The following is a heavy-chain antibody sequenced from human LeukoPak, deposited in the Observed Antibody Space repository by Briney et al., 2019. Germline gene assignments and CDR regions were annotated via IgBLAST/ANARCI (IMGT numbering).Heavy chain of an antibody. V-gene: IGHV3-23*01. CDR2: VRGSDAGT. D-gene: IGHD1-26*01. J-gene: IGHJ4*02. Sequence: PGGSLRLSWAASGFTFSSYAMNWVRQAPGKGLEWVSAVRGSDAGTSYADSVKGRFTISRDNSKNTLYLQMNSLRAEDTAVYYCAKNRGGSHYSGSDYRGQGTLVTVSS. CDR1: GFTFSSYA. CDR3: AKNRGGSHYSGSDY.